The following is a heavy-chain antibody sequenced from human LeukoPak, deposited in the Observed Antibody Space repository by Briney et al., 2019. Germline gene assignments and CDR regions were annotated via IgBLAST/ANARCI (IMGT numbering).Heavy chain of an antibody. D-gene: IGHD2-21*01. CDR1: GFTFSSYW. Sequence: GGSLRLSCAASGFTFSSYWMSWVRQAPGKGLEWVANIKQDGSEKYYVDSVKGRFTISRDNAKNSLYLQMNSLRAEDTAVYYCARYTVVSSPGAFDLWGQGTMVTVSS. V-gene: IGHV3-7*03. CDR2: IKQDGSEK. CDR3: ARYTVVSSPGAFDL. J-gene: IGHJ3*01.